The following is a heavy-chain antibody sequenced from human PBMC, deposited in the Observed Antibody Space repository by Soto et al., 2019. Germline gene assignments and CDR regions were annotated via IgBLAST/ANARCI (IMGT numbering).Heavy chain of an antibody. CDR1: GDSIRRGGYF. J-gene: IGHJ6*03. D-gene: IGHD1-26*01. CDR3: ARGILRPNHYMDV. Sequence: QVQLQESGPGLVKPSQTLSLTCIVSGDSIRRGGYFWTWIRQHPGTGLAWIGYISDSGRAFYNPSLKSRVTMSVDTSKHQFSLKLRSVTAAATAVFYCARGILRPNHYMDVWGKGTAVAVSS. CDR2: ISDSGRA. V-gene: IGHV4-31*03.